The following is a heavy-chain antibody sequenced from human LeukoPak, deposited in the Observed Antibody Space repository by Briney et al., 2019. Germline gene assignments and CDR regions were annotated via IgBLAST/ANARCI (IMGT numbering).Heavy chain of an antibody. D-gene: IGHD1-26*01. CDR3: AKGIVGSSTAFDF. J-gene: IGHJ3*01. CDR1: GFIFDDYA. CDR2: ISWNRGSI. Sequence: PGGSLRLSCAASGFIFDDYAMHWVRQAPGKGLEWVSRISWNRGSIGYADSVKGRFTISRDNAKNSLYLQMDSLRTEDTALYYCAKGIVGSSTAFDFWGQGTMVTVSS. V-gene: IGHV3-9*01.